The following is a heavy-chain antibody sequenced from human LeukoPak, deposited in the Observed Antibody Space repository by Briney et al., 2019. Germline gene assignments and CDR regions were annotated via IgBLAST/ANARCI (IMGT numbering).Heavy chain of an antibody. CDR1: GFTFSSNY. V-gene: IGHV3-53*01. Sequence: GGSLRLSCAASGFTFSSNYMSWVRRAPGKGLEWVSVIYSGGSTYYADSVKGRFTISRDNSKNTLYLQMNSLRAEDTAVYYCARASTYYYDRAFDYWGQRTLVTVSS. J-gene: IGHJ4*02. D-gene: IGHD3-22*01. CDR2: IYSGGST. CDR3: ARASTYYYDRAFDY.